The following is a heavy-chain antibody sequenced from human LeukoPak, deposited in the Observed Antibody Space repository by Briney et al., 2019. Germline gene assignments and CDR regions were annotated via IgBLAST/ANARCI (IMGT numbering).Heavy chain of an antibody. CDR2: IYYSGST. V-gene: IGHV4-59*08. CDR3: ARHEDLIPAATPNGVWFDP. CDR1: GGSFSGYY. J-gene: IGHJ5*02. D-gene: IGHD2-2*01. Sequence: SETLSLTCAVYGGSFSGYYWSWIRQPPGKGLEWIGYIYYSGSTNYNPSLKSRVTISVDTSKNQFSLKLSSVTAADTAVYYCARHEDLIPAATPNGVWFDPWGQGTLVTVSS.